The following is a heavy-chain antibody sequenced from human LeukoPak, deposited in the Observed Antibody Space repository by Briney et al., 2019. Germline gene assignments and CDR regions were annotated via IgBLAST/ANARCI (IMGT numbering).Heavy chain of an antibody. J-gene: IGHJ4*02. CDR3: ARDRWWEPTDFSFDY. V-gene: IGHV1-3*01. CDR1: GYTFTSYA. D-gene: IGHD1-26*01. CDR2: INAGNGNT. Sequence: ASVKVSCKASGYTFTSYAKHWVRQAPGQRLEWMGWINAGNGNTKYSQKFQGRVTTTRDTSASTAYMELSSLRSEDTAVYYCARDRWWEPTDFSFDYWGQGTLVTVSS.